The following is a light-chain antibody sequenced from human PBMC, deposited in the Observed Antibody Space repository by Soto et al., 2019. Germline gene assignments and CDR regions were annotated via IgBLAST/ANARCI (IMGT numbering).Light chain of an antibody. V-gene: IGLV1-44*01. J-gene: IGLJ2*01. CDR1: SSNIGSNT. Sequence: QSVLTQPPSASGTPGQRVTISCSGSSSNIGSNTVNWYQQLPGTAPKLLIYSNNQRPSGVPDRFSGSKSGTSASLAISGLQSEDEPDYYCASWDVFRNAYVVFGGGTKLTVL. CDR3: ASWDVFRNAYVV. CDR2: SNN.